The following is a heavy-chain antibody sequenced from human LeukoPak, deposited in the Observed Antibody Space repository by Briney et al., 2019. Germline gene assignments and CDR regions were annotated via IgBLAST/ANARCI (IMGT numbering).Heavy chain of an antibody. D-gene: IGHD6-19*01. CDR3: ARRGAVTSGWDY. J-gene: IGHJ4*02. V-gene: IGHV3-53*04. CDR2: IYRGGST. CDR1: GSTVSSNY. Sequence: GQSLRPSCAPAGSTVSSNYMSWVRQPARKGLEWVSVIYRGGSTYYPDSVKGRFTISRHNSKNTLYLQMNSLRDEDTAVYYCARRGAVTSGWDYWGQGTLVTVSS.